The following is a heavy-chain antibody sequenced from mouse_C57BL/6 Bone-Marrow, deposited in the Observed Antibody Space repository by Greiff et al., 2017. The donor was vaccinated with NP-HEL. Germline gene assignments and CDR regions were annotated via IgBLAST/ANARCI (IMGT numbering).Heavy chain of an antibody. CDR3: TGPHYYGSSSYAMDY. V-gene: IGHV6-3*01. Sequence: DVMLVESGGGLVQPGGSMKLSCVASGFTFSNYWMNWVRQSPEKGLEWVAQIRLKSDNYATHYAESVKGRFTISRDDSKSSVYLQMNNLSAEDTGIYYCTGPHYYGSSSYAMDYWGQGTSVTVSS. CDR1: GFTFSNYW. D-gene: IGHD1-1*01. CDR2: IRLKSDNYAT. J-gene: IGHJ4*01.